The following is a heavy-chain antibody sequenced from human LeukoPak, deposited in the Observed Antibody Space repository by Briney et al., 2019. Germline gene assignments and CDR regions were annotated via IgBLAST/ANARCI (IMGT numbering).Heavy chain of an antibody. CDR2: ISSSSSYI. CDR1: GFTFSSYS. D-gene: IGHD2-2*01. CDR3: ARDPIRASTSSWDNWFDP. J-gene: IGHJ5*02. Sequence: GGSLRLSCAASGFTFSSYSMNWVRQAPGKGLEWVSPISSSSSYIYYADSVKGRFTISRDNAKNSLYLQMNSLRAEDTAVYYCARDPIRASTSSWDNWFDPWGQGTLVTVSS. V-gene: IGHV3-21*01.